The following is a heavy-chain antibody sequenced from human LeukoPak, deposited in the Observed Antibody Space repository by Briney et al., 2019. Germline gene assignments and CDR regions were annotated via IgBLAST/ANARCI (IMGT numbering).Heavy chain of an antibody. CDR3: ARAWGPMVRGVIHYFDY. V-gene: IGHV4-34*01. CDR1: GGSFSGYY. Sequence: SETLSLTCAVYGGSFSGYYWSWIRQPPGKGLEWIGEINHSGSTNYNPSLKSRVTISADTSKNQFSLKLSSVTAADTAVYYCARAWGPMVRGVIHYFDYWGQGTLVTVSS. CDR2: INHSGST. D-gene: IGHD3-10*01. J-gene: IGHJ4*02.